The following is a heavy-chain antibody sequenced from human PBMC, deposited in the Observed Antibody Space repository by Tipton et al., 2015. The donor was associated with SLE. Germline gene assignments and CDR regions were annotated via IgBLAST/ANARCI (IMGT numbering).Heavy chain of an antibody. CDR1: GGSIRSSRHF. D-gene: IGHD2-8*01. Sequence: LRLSCTVSGGSIRSSRHFWGWIRQPPGKGLEWIGVLYYSGNTYYNPSLKSPVTLSIDTSKNQFSLKMRSVTAADTAVYFCARGYCSDGVCYGFGFFDYWGQGNLVTVSP. CDR3: ARGYCSDGVCYGFGFFDY. CDR2: LYYSGNT. J-gene: IGHJ4*02. V-gene: IGHV4-39*07.